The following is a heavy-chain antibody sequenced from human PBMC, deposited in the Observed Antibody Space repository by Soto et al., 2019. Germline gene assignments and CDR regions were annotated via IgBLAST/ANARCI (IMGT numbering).Heavy chain of an antibody. V-gene: IGHV1-69*13. J-gene: IGHJ6*02. CDR3: ANRLRLGELSLNYYGMDV. CDR2: IIPIFGTA. CDR1: GGTFSSYA. D-gene: IGHD3-16*02. Sequence: GASVKVSCKASGGTFSSYAISWVRQAPGQGLEWMGGIIPIFGTANYAQKFQGRVTITADESTSTAYMELSSLRSEDTAVYYCANRLRLGELSLNYYGMDVRGQGTTVTVSS.